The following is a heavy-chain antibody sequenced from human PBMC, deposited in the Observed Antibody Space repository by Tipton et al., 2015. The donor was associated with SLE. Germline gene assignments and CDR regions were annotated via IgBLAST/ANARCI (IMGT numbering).Heavy chain of an antibody. V-gene: IGHV3-15*01. D-gene: IGHD5-12*01. J-gene: IGHJ4*02. CDR3: IPRGYSGY. CDR2: IKSKADGGTT. Sequence: SLRLSCATSGFTFRNYGLHWVRQAPGKGLEWVGRIKSKADGGTTDYVAPVKGRFTMSRDDSKNTLYLQMNSLKTEDTAVYYCIPRGYSGYWGQGTLVTVSS. CDR1: GFTFRNYG.